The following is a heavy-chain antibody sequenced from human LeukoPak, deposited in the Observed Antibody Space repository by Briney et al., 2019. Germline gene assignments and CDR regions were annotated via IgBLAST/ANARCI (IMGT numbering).Heavy chain of an antibody. Sequence: SGTLSLTCTVSGFSISAGYCWGWIRQPPGEWLEWIGSFYHSGSTYYNPSLKGRVTISADTSKNQFSLILTSVTAADTAVYYCARVRGNIVIVPATIFFDYWGQGTLVTVSS. CDR2: FYHSGST. CDR3: ARVRGNIVIVPATIFFDY. D-gene: IGHD2-2*01. CDR1: GFSISAGYC. J-gene: IGHJ4*02. V-gene: IGHV4-38-2*02.